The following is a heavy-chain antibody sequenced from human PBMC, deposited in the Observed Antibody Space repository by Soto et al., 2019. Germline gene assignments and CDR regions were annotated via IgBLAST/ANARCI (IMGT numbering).Heavy chain of an antibody. V-gene: IGHV3-53*01. D-gene: IGHD5-12*01. CDR1: GFTVSSTY. Sequence: GGSLRLSCAASGFTVSSTYMSWVRQAPGKGLEWISIIYSGGSTFYADSVKGRFTISRDNSKNTLYLQMNSLRAEDTAVYYCARGVPITPGTFDYRGQGTLVTVSS. CDR2: IYSGGST. CDR3: ARGVPITPGTFDY. J-gene: IGHJ4*02.